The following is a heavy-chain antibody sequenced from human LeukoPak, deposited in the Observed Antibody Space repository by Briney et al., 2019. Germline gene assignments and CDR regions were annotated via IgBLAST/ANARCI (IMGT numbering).Heavy chain of an antibody. D-gene: IGHD5-18*01. V-gene: IGHV1-18*01. CDR3: AREYSYGLFDY. CDR1: GYTFTSYG. J-gene: IGHJ4*02. Sequence: ASVKVSCKVSGYTFTSYGISSVRQAPGQGREWMGWINAYNGDTHYAQKLQGGVTMTTDTSTSTDHVELRSLRSDDTAIYYCAREYSYGLFDYWGQGTLVTVSS. CDR2: INAYNGDT.